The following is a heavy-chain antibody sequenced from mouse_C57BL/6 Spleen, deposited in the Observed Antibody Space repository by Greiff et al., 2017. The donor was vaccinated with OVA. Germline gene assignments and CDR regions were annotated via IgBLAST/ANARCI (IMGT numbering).Heavy chain of an antibody. Sequence: VQLKESGAELVRPGASVKLSCTASGFNITDDYMHWVKQRPEQGLEWIGWIDPENGDTEYASKFQGKATITADTSSNTAYLQLSSLTSEDTAVYYCTPITTVVARRYFDVWGTGTTVTVAS. D-gene: IGHD1-1*01. V-gene: IGHV14-4*01. CDR1: GFNITDDY. CDR3: TPITTVVARRYFDV. J-gene: IGHJ1*03. CDR2: IDPENGDT.